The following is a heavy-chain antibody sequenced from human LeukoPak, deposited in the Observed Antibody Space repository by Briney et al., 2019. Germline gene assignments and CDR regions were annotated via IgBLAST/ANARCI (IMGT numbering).Heavy chain of an antibody. D-gene: IGHD4-23*01. CDR2: IDSAGDT. J-gene: IGHJ4*02. V-gene: IGHV3-13*01. CDR1: GFSFNNYD. CDR3: ARSRYGGNSFYFDY. Sequence: GGSLRLSCAASGFSFNNYDIHWVRQASGKGLEWVSAIDSAGDTYYPGSVKGRFIISRENAKNSLFLQMTSLRVGDTAVYYCARSRYGGNSFYFDYWGQGTLVTVSS.